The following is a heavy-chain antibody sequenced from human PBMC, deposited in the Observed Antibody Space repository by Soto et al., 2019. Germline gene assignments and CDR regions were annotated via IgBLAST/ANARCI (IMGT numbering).Heavy chain of an antibody. V-gene: IGHV3-23*01. J-gene: IGHJ4*02. CDR2: ISGSGGST. CDR1: GFTFSSYA. Sequence: PGGSLRLSCAASGFTFSSYAMSWVRQAPGKGLEWVSAISGSGGSTYYADSVKGRFTISRVNSKNTLYLQMNSLRAEDTAVYYCAKDNYYDSSGHHYWGQGTLVTVSS. D-gene: IGHD3-22*01. CDR3: AKDNYYDSSGHHY.